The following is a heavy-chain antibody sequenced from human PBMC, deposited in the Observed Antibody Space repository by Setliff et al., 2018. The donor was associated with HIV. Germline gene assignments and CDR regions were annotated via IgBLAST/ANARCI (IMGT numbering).Heavy chain of an antibody. V-gene: IGHV1-46*01. CDR3: ARDGGPGSGWGDYSYYFSMDV. CDR1: GYTFTNFY. J-gene: IGHJ6*03. Sequence: ASVKVSCKASGYTFTNFYMHWVRQAPGQGLEWMGIINPSSGGTTYAQIFQGRVTITTDTSADTAYMELSSLRFEDTAIYYCARDGGPGSGWGDYSYYFSMDVWGKGTTVTVSS. CDR2: INPSSGGT. D-gene: IGHD6-19*01.